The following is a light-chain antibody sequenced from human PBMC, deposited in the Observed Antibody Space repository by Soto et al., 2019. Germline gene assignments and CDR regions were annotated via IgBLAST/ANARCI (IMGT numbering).Light chain of an antibody. J-gene: IGKJ1*01. Sequence: DIEMTQSPSFVSASMGDRVTITCRASQDIGVRLAWFQQKPGKAPKYLIQSASSLQSGVPSRFSGSRSGTEFTLTISSLQPEDFATYHCQQYYNYSTFGQGTKVDIK. CDR3: QQYYNYST. CDR1: QDIGVR. V-gene: IGKV1D-16*01. CDR2: SAS.